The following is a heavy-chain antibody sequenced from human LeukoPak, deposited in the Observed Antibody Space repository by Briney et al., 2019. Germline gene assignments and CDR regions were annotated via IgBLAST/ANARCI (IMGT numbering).Heavy chain of an antibody. Sequence: QPGESLRLSCTASGFTFSNFWMGWVRQAPGKGLEWVANIKQDETEKFYLGSVKGRFTISRDNSKNTLYLQMNSLRAEDTAVYYCAKGSGRGYSYGLEYWGQGTLVTVSS. D-gene: IGHD5-18*01. CDR2: IKQDETEK. J-gene: IGHJ4*02. V-gene: IGHV3-7*03. CDR3: AKGSGRGYSYGLEY. CDR1: GFTFSNFW.